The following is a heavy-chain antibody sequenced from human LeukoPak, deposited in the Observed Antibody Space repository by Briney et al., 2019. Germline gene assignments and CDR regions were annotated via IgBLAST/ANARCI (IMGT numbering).Heavy chain of an antibody. Sequence: PGGSLRLSCAASGFTFSSYGMHWVRQAPGKGLEWVAVISYDGSNKYYADSVKGRFTISRDNSKNTLYLQMNSLRAEDTAVYYCAKEGGSYYTRRVFDYWGQGTLVTVSS. V-gene: IGHV3-30*18. D-gene: IGHD1-26*01. J-gene: IGHJ4*02. CDR3: AKEGGSYYTRRVFDY. CDR2: ISYDGSNK. CDR1: GFTFSSYG.